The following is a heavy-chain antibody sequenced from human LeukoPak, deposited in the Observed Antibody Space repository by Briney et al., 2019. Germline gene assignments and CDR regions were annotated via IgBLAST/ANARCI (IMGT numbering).Heavy chain of an antibody. V-gene: IGHV4-34*01. Sequence: SETLSLTCAVYGGSFSGYYWSWIRQPPGKGLEWIGEINHSGSTNYNPSLKSRVTISVDTSKNQFSLKLSSVTAADTAVYYCARPDYDSGGNDYWGQGTLVTVSS. J-gene: IGHJ4*02. CDR3: ARPDYDSGGNDY. D-gene: IGHD3-22*01. CDR1: GGSFSGYY. CDR2: INHSGST.